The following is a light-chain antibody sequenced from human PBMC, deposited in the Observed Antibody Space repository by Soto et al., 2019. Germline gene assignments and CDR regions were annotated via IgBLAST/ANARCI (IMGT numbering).Light chain of an antibody. J-gene: IGLJ3*02. V-gene: IGLV2-14*01. CDR3: SSYTSSGTHWV. CDR1: SSDIGTYNY. Sequence: QSALTQPASVSGSPGQSITISCTGSSSDIGTYNYLSWYQQYPGKAPKLMIYEVSDRPSGISNRFSGSKSGNTASLTISGLQAEDEADYYCSSYTSSGTHWVFGGGTKLTVL. CDR2: EVS.